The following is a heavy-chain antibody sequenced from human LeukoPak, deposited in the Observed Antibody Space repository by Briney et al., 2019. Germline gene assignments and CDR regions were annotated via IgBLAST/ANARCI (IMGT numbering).Heavy chain of an antibody. CDR1: GLTFSSYA. CDR3: AKCNLNNCREGFDI. CDR2: ISVDSIT. Sequence: GRSLRPSCAASGLTFSSYALSWVRQAPGKGLDWVSSISVDSITYSLDSAKGRFTISRDNSKSTLYLQMHSLRAEDTALYYCAKCNLNNCREGFDIWGQGTMVTVSS. J-gene: IGHJ3*02. D-gene: IGHD1-1*01. V-gene: IGHV3-23*01.